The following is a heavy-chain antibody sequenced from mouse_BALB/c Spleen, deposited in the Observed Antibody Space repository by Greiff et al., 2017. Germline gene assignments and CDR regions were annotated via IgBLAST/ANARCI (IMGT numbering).Heavy chain of an antibody. V-gene: IGHV5-6-5*01. J-gene: IGHJ4*01. CDR3: ERGRDYDAMDY. CDR1: GFTFSSYA. Sequence: EVKLVESGAGLVKPGGSLKLSCAASGFTFSSYAMSWVRQTPEKRLEWVASISSGGSTYYPDSVKGRFTISRDNARNSLYLQMSSLRSEDTAMYYCERGRDYDAMDYWGQGTSVTVSS. CDR2: ISSGGST.